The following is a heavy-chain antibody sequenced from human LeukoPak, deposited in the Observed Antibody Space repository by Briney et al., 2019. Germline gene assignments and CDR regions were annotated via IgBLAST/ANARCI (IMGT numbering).Heavy chain of an antibody. CDR1: GDSINNNSHY. J-gene: IGHJ3*02. V-gene: IGHV4-39*01. Sequence: SETLSLTCTVSGDSINNNSHYWGWIRQPPGKGLEWIVTVYHRGSTYYAPSLKSRVTISVDTSKNQISLNLRSVNAADTAIYYCSRQMSAGDAFDIWGQGTKVTVSS. CDR2: VYHRGST. CDR3: SRQMSAGDAFDI.